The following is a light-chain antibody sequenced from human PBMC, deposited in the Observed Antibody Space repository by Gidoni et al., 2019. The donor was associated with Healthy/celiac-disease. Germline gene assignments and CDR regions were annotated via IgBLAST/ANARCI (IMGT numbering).Light chain of an antibody. CDR2: AAS. CDR1: QGISSY. Sequence: AIRITPSPSPLSASTGDRVTLTCRASQGISSYLAWYQQKPGKAPKLLIYAASTLQSGVPPRFSGSGSGTDFTLTISCLQSEDFATYYCQQYYSYPLTFGPGTKVEIK. V-gene: IGKV1-8*01. CDR3: QQYYSYPLT. J-gene: IGKJ3*01.